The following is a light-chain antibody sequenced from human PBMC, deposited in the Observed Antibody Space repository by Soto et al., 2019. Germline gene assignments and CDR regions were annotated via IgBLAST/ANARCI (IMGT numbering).Light chain of an antibody. CDR1: QSVSSY. J-gene: IGKJ4*01. Sequence: EIVLTQSPATLSLSPGERATLSCRASQSVSSYLAWYQQKPGQAPRLLIYDASNRATGIPARFSGSGSGTDFTLTISSLEPADFAVYYCQQYGSSPFNFGGGTRWISN. CDR3: QQYGSSPFN. V-gene: IGKV3-11*01. CDR2: DAS.